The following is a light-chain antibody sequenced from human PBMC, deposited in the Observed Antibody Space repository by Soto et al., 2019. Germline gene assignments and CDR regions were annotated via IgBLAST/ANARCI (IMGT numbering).Light chain of an antibody. CDR2: YVD. CDR3: FSYADGSIYV. J-gene: IGLJ1*01. V-gene: IGLV2-14*03. Sequence: QSALTQPASVSGSPGQSITISCTGTSRDVGAYDYVSWYLQYPDKAPQLLIYYVDHRPSGVSSRFSGSKSGNTASLTISGLQAEYEGDYYCFSYADGSIYVFGTGTKLTVL. CDR1: SRDVGAYDY.